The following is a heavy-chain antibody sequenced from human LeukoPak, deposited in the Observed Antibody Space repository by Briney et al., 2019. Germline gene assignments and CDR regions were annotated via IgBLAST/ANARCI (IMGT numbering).Heavy chain of an antibody. V-gene: IGHV4-30-2*01. J-gene: IGHJ6*03. CDR3: ASGWGDYDLIIPYYYYMDV. Sequence: SETLSLTCTVSGGSISSGGYYWSWIRQPPGKGLEWIGYIYHSGSTYYNPSLKSRVTISVDRSKNQFSLKLSSVTTADTAVYYCASGWGDYDLIIPYYYYMDVWGKGTTVTVSS. CDR2: IYHSGST. CDR1: GGSISSGGYY. D-gene: IGHD3-3*01.